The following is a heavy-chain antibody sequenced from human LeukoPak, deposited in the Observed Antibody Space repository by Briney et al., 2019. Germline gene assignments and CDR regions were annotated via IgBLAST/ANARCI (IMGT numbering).Heavy chain of an antibody. CDR1: GFTVSSNY. V-gene: IGHV3-48*02. CDR3: ARANYGSGSYRALDY. Sequence: GGSLRLSCAASGFTVSSNYMSWVRQAPGKGLEWVSYISSSSLTIYYADSVKGRFTISRDNAKNSLYLQMNSLRDEDTAVYYCARANYGSGSYRALDYWGPGTLVTVSP. CDR2: ISSSSLTI. D-gene: IGHD3-10*01. J-gene: IGHJ4*02.